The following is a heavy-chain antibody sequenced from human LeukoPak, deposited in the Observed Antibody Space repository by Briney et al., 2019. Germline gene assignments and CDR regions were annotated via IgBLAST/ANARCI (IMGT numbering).Heavy chain of an antibody. Sequence: SETLSLTCTVSGGSISISSYYWGWIRQPPGKRLEWIGSIYYSGSSYYNPSLKSRVTISVDTSKNQFSLKLGSVTAADTAVYYCARGRMIGGDSSGYYFYWGQGTLVTVSS. J-gene: IGHJ4*02. D-gene: IGHD3-22*01. CDR2: IYYSGSS. V-gene: IGHV4-39*01. CDR1: GGSISISSYY. CDR3: ARGRMIGGDSSGYYFY.